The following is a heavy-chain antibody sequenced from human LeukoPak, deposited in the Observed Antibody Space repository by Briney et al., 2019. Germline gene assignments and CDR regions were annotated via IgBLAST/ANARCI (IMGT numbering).Heavy chain of an antibody. CDR3: ARGRGRCELLLDFDY. D-gene: IGHD1-26*01. CDR2: INPNSGGT. V-gene: IGHV1-2*02. CDR1: GYTFTGYY. J-gene: IGHJ4*02. Sequence: ASVKVSCKASGYTFTGYYMHWVRQAPGQGLEWMGWINPNSGGTNYAQKFQGRVTMTRDTSISTAYMELSRLRSDDTAVYYCARGRGRCELLLDFDYWGQGTLVTVSS.